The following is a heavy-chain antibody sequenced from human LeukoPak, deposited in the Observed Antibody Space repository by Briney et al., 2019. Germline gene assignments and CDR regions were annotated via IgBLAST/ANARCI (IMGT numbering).Heavy chain of an antibody. J-gene: IGHJ6*03. D-gene: IGHD3-3*01. CDR2: INHRGST. CDR3: ARGVRGAIFGVVIMEYMDV. Sequence: SETLSLTCAVYGGSFSGYYWSWIRQPPGKGLEWIGEINHRGSTNYNPSLKSRVTISVDTSKNQVSLKLSSVTAADTAVYYCARGVRGAIFGVVIMEYMDVWGKGTTVTVSS. CDR1: GGSFSGYY. V-gene: IGHV4-34*01.